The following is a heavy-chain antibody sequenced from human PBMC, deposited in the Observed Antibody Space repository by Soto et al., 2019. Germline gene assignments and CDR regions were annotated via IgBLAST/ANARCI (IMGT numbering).Heavy chain of an antibody. CDR3: ARVVPAADDAFDI. J-gene: IGHJ3*02. CDR1: GYSFTSYC. V-gene: IGHV5-51*01. CDR2: IYPGDSDT. D-gene: IGHD2-2*01. Sequence: PVECLKISCNVSGYSFTSYCIGLVLQIPGKGLEWMWIIYPGDSDTRYSPSFQGQVTISADKSISTAYLQWSSLKASDTAMYYCARVVPAADDAFDIWGQGTMVTVSS.